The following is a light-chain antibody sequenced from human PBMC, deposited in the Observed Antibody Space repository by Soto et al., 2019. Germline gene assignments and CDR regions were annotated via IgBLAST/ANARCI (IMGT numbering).Light chain of an antibody. J-gene: IGKJ1*01. CDR2: GAS. CDR1: QSVSSSY. V-gene: IGKV3-20*01. CDR3: QQYGSSPRT. Sequence: EIVLTQSPVTLSLYPGEXDTLSCRASQSVSSSYLAWYQQKPGQAPRLLIYGASRRATGIPDRFSGSGSGTDFTLTISRLEPEDFAVYYCQQYGSSPRTFGQGTKVDIK.